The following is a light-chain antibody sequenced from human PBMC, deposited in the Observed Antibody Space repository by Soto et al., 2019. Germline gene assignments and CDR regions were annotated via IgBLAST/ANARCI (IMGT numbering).Light chain of an antibody. J-gene: IGKJ2*01. CDR1: PSVSGN. Sequence: EIVMTQSPATLSVSPGERATLSCRSSPSVSGNLAWYQQKPGRAPRLLIYGASTRATGIPARFSGSGSGTEFTLTIGSLQPEDFAVYFCQQYNVRPPTFGQGTTLEIK. CDR3: QQYNVRPPT. CDR2: GAS. V-gene: IGKV3-15*01.